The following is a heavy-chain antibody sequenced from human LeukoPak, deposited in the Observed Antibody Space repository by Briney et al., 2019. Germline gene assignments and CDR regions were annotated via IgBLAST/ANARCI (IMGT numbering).Heavy chain of an antibody. CDR1: GGSISSASYF. CDR2: LYYSGST. J-gene: IGHJ3*01. CDR3: AKAGVRYSDSSALYAFDF. D-gene: IGHD3-22*01. Sequence: SETLSLTCTVSGGSISSASYFWGWIRQPPGKGLEWIVTLYYSGSTYYSASLNSRITMSGNTSRNQFSLRLSSVNAADTAVYYCAKAGVRYSDSSALYAFDFWGPGTMVTVSS. V-gene: IGHV4-39*01.